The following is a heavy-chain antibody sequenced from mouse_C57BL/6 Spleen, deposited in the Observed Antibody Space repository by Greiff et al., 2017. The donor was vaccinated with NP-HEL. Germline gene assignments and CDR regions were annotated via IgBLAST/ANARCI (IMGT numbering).Heavy chain of an antibody. CDR3: ASPYYDYDGYFDV. D-gene: IGHD2-4*01. J-gene: IGHJ1*03. CDR1: GYTFTSYW. Sequence: VQLQESGAELAKPGASVKLSCKASGYTFTSYWMHWVKQRPGQGLEWIGYINPSSGYTKYNQKFKDKATLTADKSSSTAYMQLSSLTYEDSAVYYCASPYYDYDGYFDVWGTGTTVTVSS. CDR2: INPSSGYT. V-gene: IGHV1-7*01.